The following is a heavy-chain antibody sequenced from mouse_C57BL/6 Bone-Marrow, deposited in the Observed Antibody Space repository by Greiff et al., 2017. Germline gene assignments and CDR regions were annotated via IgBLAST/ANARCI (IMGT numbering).Heavy chain of an antibody. CDR2: IDPENGDT. CDR3: TTWWFPWFAY. D-gene: IGHD1-1*02. J-gene: IGHJ3*01. CDR1: GFNIKDDY. V-gene: IGHV14-4*01. Sequence: VQLQQSGAELVRPGASVKLSCTASGFNIKDDYMHWVKQRPEQGLEWIGWIDPENGDTGYDSKFQGKATITADTSSNTAYLQLSSLTSEDTAVYYCTTWWFPWFAYWGQGTLVTVSA.